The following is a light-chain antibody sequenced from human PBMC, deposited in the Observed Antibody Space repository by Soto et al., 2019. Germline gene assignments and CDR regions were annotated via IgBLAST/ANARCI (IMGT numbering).Light chain of an antibody. J-gene: IGKJ4*01. V-gene: IGKV3-11*01. Sequence: EIVLTQSPATLSLCPGERATLSCRATHSVNYYLAWYQQKPGQAPRLLIFDVSNRTTGIPARFSGSGSGTDFTLTISSLEPEDSAVYFCQQRRSWPWLTFGGGTRVEIK. CDR3: QQRRSWPWLT. CDR1: HSVNYY. CDR2: DVS.